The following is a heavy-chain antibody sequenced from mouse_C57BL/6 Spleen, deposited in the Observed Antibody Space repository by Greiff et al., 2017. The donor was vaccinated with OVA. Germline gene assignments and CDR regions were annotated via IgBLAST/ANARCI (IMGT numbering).Heavy chain of an antibody. CDR1: GYTFTSYW. CDR2: IYPGSGST. CDR3: ARGGTTVGYYAMDY. Sequence: QVQLKQPGAELVKPGASVKMSCKASGYTFTSYWITWVKQRPGQGLEWIGDIYPGSGSTNYNEKFKSKATLTVDTSSSTAYMQLSSLTSEDSAVYYCARGGTTVGYYAMDYWGQGTSVTVSS. D-gene: IGHD1-1*01. J-gene: IGHJ4*01. V-gene: IGHV1-55*01.